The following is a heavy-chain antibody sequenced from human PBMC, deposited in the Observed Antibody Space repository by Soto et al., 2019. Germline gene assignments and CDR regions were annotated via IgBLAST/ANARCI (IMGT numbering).Heavy chain of an antibody. J-gene: IGHJ3*02. CDR2: ISNDGNRK. D-gene: IGHD6-6*01. Sequence: GGSRRLSWAASGFSFSSYGMHWVRQAPGRGLEWVTVISNDGNRKYYGESVKGRFSVSRDNDKDTLYLQMNGLRPEDTGVYYCAKDRRQLSALDMWGQGTTVTVSS. CDR1: GFSFSSYG. CDR3: AKDRRQLSALDM. V-gene: IGHV3-30*18.